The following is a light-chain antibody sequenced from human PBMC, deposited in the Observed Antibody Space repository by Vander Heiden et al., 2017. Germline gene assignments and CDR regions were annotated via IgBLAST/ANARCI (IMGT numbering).Light chain of an antibody. V-gene: IGKV1-27*01. CDR3: QKYNSAPRGFT. CDR2: AAS. J-gene: IGKJ3*01. CDR1: QRISNY. Sequence: DIQMTQSPSSLSASVGAGVHIPCHANQRISNYLAWYQQKPGKVPKLLIYAASTLQSGVPSRFSGSGSGTDFTLTISSLQPEDVATYYCQKYNSAPRGFTFGPGTKVDIK.